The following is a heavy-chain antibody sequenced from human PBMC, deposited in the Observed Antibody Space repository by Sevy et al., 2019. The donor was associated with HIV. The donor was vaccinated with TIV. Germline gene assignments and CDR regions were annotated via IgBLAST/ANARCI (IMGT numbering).Heavy chain of an antibody. J-gene: IGHJ4*02. CDR3: AREGAQGWYSFDY. D-gene: IGHD6-19*01. V-gene: IGHV4-38-2*02. CDR1: GYSISSGYY. CDR2: IYHSGST. Sequence: SETLSLTCTVSGYSISSGYYWGWIRQPPGKGLEWIGSIYHSGSTYYNPSLKSRVTISVDTSKNQFSLKLSSVTAADTAVYYCAREGAQGWYSFDYWGQGTLVTVSS.